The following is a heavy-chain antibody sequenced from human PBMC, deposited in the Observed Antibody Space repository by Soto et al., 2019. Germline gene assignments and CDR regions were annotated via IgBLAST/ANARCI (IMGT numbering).Heavy chain of an antibody. CDR3: AMRGVRGYDAFDI. D-gene: IGHD3-10*01. CDR1: GYTFTGYY. V-gene: IGHV1-2*02. CDR2: INPNSGGT. J-gene: IGHJ3*02. Sequence: ASLKVSCEASGYTFTGYYMHWVRQAPGQGLEWMGWINPNSGGTNYAQKFQGRVTMTRDTSISTAYMELSRLRSDDTAVYYCAMRGVRGYDAFDIWGQGTMVTVSS.